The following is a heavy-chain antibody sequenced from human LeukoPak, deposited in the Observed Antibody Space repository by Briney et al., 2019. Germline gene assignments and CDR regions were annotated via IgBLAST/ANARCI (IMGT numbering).Heavy chain of an antibody. CDR3: ASGEATKGPSDY. D-gene: IGHD5-24*01. V-gene: IGHV4-59*08. CDR2: MYYSGST. J-gene: IGHJ4*02. Sequence: SETLSLTCTVSGASTSSYYWSWIRQPPGRGLEWIGYMYYSGSTNHNPSLKSRVTISVDTSKNQFSLQLNSVTAADTAMYYCASGEATKGPSDYWGQGILVTVSS. CDR1: GASTSSYY.